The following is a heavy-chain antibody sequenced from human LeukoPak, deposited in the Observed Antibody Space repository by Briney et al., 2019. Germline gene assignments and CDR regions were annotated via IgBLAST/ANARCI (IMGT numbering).Heavy chain of an antibody. CDR1: GFTFSNYY. D-gene: IGHD3-22*01. CDR3: ARDRGENYDSSGYYDY. J-gene: IGHJ4*02. CDR2: ISGSSSYA. Sequence: PGGSLRLSCAASGFTFSNYYMSWLRQAPGKGLEWISYISGSSSYANYPDSVKGRFTISRDNAKKSLYLQMTSLRGEDTAVYYCARDRGENYDSSGYYDYWGQGTLVTVSS. V-gene: IGHV3-11*06.